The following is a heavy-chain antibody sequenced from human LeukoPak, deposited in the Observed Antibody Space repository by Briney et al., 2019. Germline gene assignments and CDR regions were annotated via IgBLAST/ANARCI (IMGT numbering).Heavy chain of an antibody. J-gene: IGHJ4*02. V-gene: IGHV1-18*01. D-gene: IGHD3-22*01. CDR1: GYTFTSYG. Sequence: ASVKVSCKASGYTFTSYGISWVRQAPGQRLEWMGWISAYNGNTNYAQKLQGRVTMTTDTSTSTAYMELRSLRSDDTAVYYCARVDYDSSGYLYYFDYWGQGTLVTVSS. CDR3: ARVDYDSSGYLYYFDY. CDR2: ISAYNGNT.